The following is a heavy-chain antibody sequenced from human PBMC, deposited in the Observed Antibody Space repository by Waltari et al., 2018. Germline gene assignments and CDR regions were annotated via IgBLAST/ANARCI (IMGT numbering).Heavy chain of an antibody. D-gene: IGHD3-10*01. V-gene: IGHV1-18*01. Sequence: QVQLVQSGAEVKKPGASVKVSCKASGYTFTSYGISWVRQAPGQGLEWMGWISAYNGNTNYAQKLQGRVTMTTDTSTGTAYMELRSLRSDDTAVYYCASAPPYGSGRGNWFDPWGQGTLVTVSS. J-gene: IGHJ5*02. CDR1: GYTFTSYG. CDR2: ISAYNGNT. CDR3: ASAPPYGSGRGNWFDP.